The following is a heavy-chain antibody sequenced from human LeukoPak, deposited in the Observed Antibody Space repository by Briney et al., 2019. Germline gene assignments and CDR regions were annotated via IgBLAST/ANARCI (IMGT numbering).Heavy chain of an antibody. J-gene: IGHJ4*02. Sequence: PGGSLRLSCAASGFTVSSNYMSWVRQAPGKGLVWVSRMNSDGTTTTYADCVKGRFTISRDNAKNALYLQMNSLRAEDTAVYFCVRVLLGQDDCWGQGTLVTVSS. CDR2: MNSDGTTT. CDR3: VRVLLGQDDC. V-gene: IGHV3-74*03. CDR1: GFTVSSNY. D-gene: IGHD1-26*01.